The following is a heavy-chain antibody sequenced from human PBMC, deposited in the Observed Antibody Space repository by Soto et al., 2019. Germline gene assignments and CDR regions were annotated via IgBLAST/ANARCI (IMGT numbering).Heavy chain of an antibody. CDR3: AKGDGRFLEWLLFDY. CDR1: GFTFSSYA. CDR2: ISGSGGST. D-gene: IGHD3-3*01. Sequence: GGSLRLSCAASGFTFSSYAMSWVRQAPGKGLEWVSAISGSGGSTYCADSVKGRFTISRDNSKNTLYLQMNSLRAEDTAVYYCAKGDGRFLEWLLFDYWGQGTLVTVSS. V-gene: IGHV3-23*01. J-gene: IGHJ4*02.